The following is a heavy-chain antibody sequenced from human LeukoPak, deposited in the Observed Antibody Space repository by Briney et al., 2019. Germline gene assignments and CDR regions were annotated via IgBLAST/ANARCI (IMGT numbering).Heavy chain of an antibody. V-gene: IGHV3-30*18. CDR3: AKEQTYHYGSGSHNWFDP. D-gene: IGHD3-10*01. Sequence: PGRSLRLSCAASGFTFSSYGMHWVRQAPGKGLEWVAIISYDGSNKYYADSVKGRFTISRDNSKNTLYLQMNSLRAEDTAVYYCAKEQTYHYGSGSHNWFDPWGQGTLVTVSS. CDR1: GFTFSSYG. CDR2: ISYDGSNK. J-gene: IGHJ5*02.